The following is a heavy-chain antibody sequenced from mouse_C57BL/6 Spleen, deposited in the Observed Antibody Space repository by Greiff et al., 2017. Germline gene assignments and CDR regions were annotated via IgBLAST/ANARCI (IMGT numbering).Heavy chain of an antibody. CDR3: ALLLRRYAMDY. CDR2: INPSNGGT. J-gene: IGHJ4*01. CDR1: GYTFTSYW. V-gene: IGHV1-53*01. D-gene: IGHD1-1*01. Sequence: QVQLQQSGTELAKPGASVKLSCKASGYTFTSYWMRWVKQRPGQGLEWIGNINPSNGGTNYTEKFKSKATLTADKSSSPAYMQLSSLTSEDSAVYYCALLLRRYAMDYWGQGTSVTVSS.